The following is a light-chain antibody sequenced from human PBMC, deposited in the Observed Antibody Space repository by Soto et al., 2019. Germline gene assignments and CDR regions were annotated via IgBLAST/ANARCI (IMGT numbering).Light chain of an antibody. J-gene: IGKJ3*01. CDR3: QQRSNWPPEVT. CDR2: DAS. Sequence: EIVLTQSPDTLSLSPGERATLSCRASQSVSSSLAWYQQKPGQAPRLLIYDASNRATGIAARFSGSGSGTDFALTISSLAPEDFAVYYCQQRSNWPPEVTFGPGTKVDIK. CDR1: QSVSSS. V-gene: IGKV3-11*01.